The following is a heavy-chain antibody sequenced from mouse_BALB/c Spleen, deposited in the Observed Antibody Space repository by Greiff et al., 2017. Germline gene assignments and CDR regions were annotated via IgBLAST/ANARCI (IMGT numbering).Heavy chain of an antibody. Sequence: VQLQQSGPGLVAPSQSLSITCTVSGFSLTSYGVHWVRQPPGKGLEWLGVIWAGGSTNYNSALMSRLSISKDNSKSQVFLKMNSLQTDDTAMYYCARGGYYGSSYWYFDVWGAGTTVTVSS. J-gene: IGHJ1*01. V-gene: IGHV2-9*02. D-gene: IGHD1-1*01. CDR3: ARGGYYGSSYWYFDV. CDR1: GFSLTSYG. CDR2: IWAGGST.